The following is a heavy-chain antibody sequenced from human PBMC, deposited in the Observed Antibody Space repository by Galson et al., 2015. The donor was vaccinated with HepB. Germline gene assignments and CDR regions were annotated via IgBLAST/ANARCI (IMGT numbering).Heavy chain of an antibody. J-gene: IGHJ4*02. CDR1: GYTFTSNG. D-gene: IGHD2-15*01. Sequence: SVKVSCKASGYTFTSNGLSWVRQAPGKGLEWTGWISTNSGKTNYAQKFQGRVTLTTDTSTTTAYMELRSLRSDDTAVYYCARDRLHSLDYWGQGTLVAVSS. CDR2: ISTNSGKT. V-gene: IGHV1-18*04. CDR3: ARDRLHSLDY.